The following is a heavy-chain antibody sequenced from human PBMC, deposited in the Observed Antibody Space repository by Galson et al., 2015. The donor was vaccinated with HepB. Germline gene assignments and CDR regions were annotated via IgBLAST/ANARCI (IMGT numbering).Heavy chain of an antibody. D-gene: IGHD3-22*01. V-gene: IGHV1-18*01. CDR2: ISAYNGNT. CDR3: ARDNRYYDSSGYYYVLDS. Sequence: SVKVSCKASGYTFSTYGISWVRQAPGQGLEWMGWISAYNGNTNYAQKLQGRVTMTTDTSTSIAYMELRSLRSDDTAVYYCARDNRYYDSSGYYYVLDSWGQGTLVTVSS. CDR1: GYTFSTYG. J-gene: IGHJ1*01.